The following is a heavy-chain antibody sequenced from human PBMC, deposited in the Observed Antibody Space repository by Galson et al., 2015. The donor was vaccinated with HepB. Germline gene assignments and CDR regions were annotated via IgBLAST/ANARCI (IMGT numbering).Heavy chain of an antibody. Sequence: SVKVSCKASGGTFTTSDYMHWVRQAPGQGLEWMGIINPSDGITNYTQKFQGRVTMTRDTSTSTVYIEMSSLRSEDTAVYYCARAADQYFDYWGQGTPVTVSS. V-gene: IGHV1-46*01. J-gene: IGHJ4*02. CDR3: ARAADQYFDY. D-gene: IGHD4-11*01. CDR1: GGTFTTSDY. CDR2: INPSDGIT.